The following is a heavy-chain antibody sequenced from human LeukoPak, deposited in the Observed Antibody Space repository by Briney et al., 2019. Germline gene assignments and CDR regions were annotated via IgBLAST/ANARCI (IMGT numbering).Heavy chain of an antibody. D-gene: IGHD4-17*01. CDR2: IYYSGST. Sequence: SETLSLTCAVYGGSFNGYYWSWIRQPPGKGLEWIGSIYYSGSTYYNPSLKSRVTISVDTSKNQFSLKLSSVTAADMAVHYCARGDYVDPEFDYWGQGTLVTVSS. J-gene: IGHJ4*02. V-gene: IGHV4-34*01. CDR1: GGSFNGYY. CDR3: ARGDYVDPEFDY.